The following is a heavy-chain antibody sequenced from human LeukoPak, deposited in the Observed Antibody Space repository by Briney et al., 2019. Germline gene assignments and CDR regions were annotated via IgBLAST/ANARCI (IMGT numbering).Heavy chain of an antibody. CDR2: ISYDGSNK. D-gene: IGHD2-21*02. CDR1: GFTFSGSG. V-gene: IGHV3-30*19. CDR3: ARAGASYCGGDCHLEY. Sequence: PGRSLRLSCAASGFTFSGSGMHWVRQAPGKGLEWVAVISYDGSNKYYADSVKGRFTISRDNYKNTLYLQMNSLRAEDTAVYYCARAGASYCGGDCHLEYWGQGTLVTVSS. J-gene: IGHJ4*02.